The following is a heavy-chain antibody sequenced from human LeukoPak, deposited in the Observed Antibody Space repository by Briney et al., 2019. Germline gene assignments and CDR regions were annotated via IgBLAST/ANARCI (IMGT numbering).Heavy chain of an antibody. D-gene: IGHD6-13*01. Sequence: SVKVSCKASGGTFSSYTISWVRQAPGQGLEWMGRIIPILGIANYAQKFQGRDTITADKSTSTAYMELSSLRSEDTAVYYCARDLGAAADYYYYYGMDVWGQGTTVTVSS. CDR1: GGTFSSYT. V-gene: IGHV1-69*04. CDR2: IIPILGIA. CDR3: ARDLGAAADYYYYYGMDV. J-gene: IGHJ6*02.